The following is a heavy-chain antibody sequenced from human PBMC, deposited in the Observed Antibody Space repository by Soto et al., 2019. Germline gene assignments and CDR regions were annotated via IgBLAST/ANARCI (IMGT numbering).Heavy chain of an antibody. J-gene: IGHJ5*02. D-gene: IGHD2-2*01. V-gene: IGHV3-48*01. CDR1: GFTFSSYS. Sequence: GGSLRLSCAASGFTFSSYSMNWVRQAPGKGLEWVSYISSSSSTIYYADSVKGRLTISRDNAKNSLYLQMNSLRAEDTAVYYCARDLCSSTSCYRGGDNWFDPWGQGTLVTVSS. CDR3: ARDLCSSTSCYRGGDNWFDP. CDR2: ISSSSSTI.